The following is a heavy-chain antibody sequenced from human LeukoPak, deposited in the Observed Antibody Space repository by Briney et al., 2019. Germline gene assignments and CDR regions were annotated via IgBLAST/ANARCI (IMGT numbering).Heavy chain of an antibody. CDR1: GGTFSSFA. CDR3: ARGGTYYYDSSGLI. V-gene: IGHV1-69*04. J-gene: IGHJ3*02. CDR2: IIPILGIA. D-gene: IGHD3-22*01. Sequence: ASVKVSCKASGGTFSSFAISWVRQAPGQGLEWMGRIIPILGIANYAQKFQGRVTITADKSTSTAYMELSSLRSEDTAVYYCARGGTYYYDSSGLIWGQGTMVTVSS.